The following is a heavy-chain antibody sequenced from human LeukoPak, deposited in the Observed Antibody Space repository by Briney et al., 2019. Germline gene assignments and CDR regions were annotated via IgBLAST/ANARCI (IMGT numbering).Heavy chain of an antibody. V-gene: IGHV3-13*01. CDR2: IGTAYDT. Sequence: GASVKVSCKVSGYTLTELSMHWVRQAPGKGLEWVSGIGTAYDTFYQGSVKGRFTISRENAKNSLYLQMNSLTVDDTAVYYCARTRTTPGIGGLQMRYFDYWGQGTLVTISS. CDR3: ARTRTTPGIGGLQMRYFDY. D-gene: IGHD3-16*01. CDR1: GYTLTELS. J-gene: IGHJ4*02.